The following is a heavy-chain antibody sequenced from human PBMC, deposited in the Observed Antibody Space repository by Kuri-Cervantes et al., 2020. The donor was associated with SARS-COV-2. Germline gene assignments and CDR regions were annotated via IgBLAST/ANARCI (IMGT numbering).Heavy chain of an antibody. CDR2: IEPSDPYT. J-gene: IGHJ4*02. Sequence: GGSLRLSCRGSVYSFTSYWISWVRQMPGKGLEWMGRIEPSDPYTNYSPSFQGHFTVTADNSISTAYLQWSSLKASDTAMYYCASTVAFWSGYYDYWGQGTLVTVSS. D-gene: IGHD3-3*01. V-gene: IGHV5-10-1*01. CDR3: ASTVAFWSGYYDY. CDR1: VYSFTSYW.